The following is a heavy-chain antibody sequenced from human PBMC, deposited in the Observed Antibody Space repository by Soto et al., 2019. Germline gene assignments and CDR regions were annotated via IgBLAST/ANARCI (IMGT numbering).Heavy chain of an antibody. D-gene: IGHD6-19*01. CDR1: GFTFSSYA. V-gene: IGHV3-23*01. J-gene: IGHJ4*02. Sequence: PGGSLRLSCAASGFTFSSYAMSWVRQAPGKGLEWVSAISGSGGSTYYADSVKGRFTISRDNSKNTLYLQMNSLRAEDTAVYYCAKDSFPTGEQWLVLGYWGQGTLVTVSS. CDR3: AKDSFPTGEQWLVLGY. CDR2: ISGSGGST.